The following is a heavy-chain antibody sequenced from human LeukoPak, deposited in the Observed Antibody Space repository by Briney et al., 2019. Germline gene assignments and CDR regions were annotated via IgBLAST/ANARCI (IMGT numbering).Heavy chain of an antibody. D-gene: IGHD3-10*01. CDR1: GSTFSSYG. CDR2: IWYDGSNK. V-gene: IGHV3-33*01. CDR3: ARDRFGELVDY. J-gene: IGHJ4*02. Sequence: GGSLRLSCAASGSTFSSYGMHWVRQAPGKGLEWVAVIWYDGSNKYYADSVKGRFTISRDNSKNTLYLQMNSLRAEDTAVYYCARDRFGELVDYWGQGTLVTVSS.